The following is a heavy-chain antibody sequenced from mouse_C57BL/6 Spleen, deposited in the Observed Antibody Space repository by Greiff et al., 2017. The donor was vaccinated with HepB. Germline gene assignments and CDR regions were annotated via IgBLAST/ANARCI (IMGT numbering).Heavy chain of an antibody. D-gene: IGHD5-2*01. Sequence: EVQLQQSGAELVKPAASLKLSCTASGYNIKDIYIHWVKQRPEKGLERIRRTDPANGNTKYDPKFQGKATITADTSSNTAYLQLSSLTSEDTAVYYCRISTINAWGQRTTLTVSS. J-gene: IGHJ2*01. CDR1: GYNIKDIY. CDR3: RISTINA. CDR2: TDPANGNT. V-gene: IGHV14-3*02.